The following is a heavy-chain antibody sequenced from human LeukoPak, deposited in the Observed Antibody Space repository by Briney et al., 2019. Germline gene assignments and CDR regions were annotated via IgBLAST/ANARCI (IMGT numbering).Heavy chain of an antibody. CDR3: ARHADCSGGSCYFPHLVY. Sequence: SVKVSCKASGGTFSSYAISWVRQAPGQGLEWMGGIIPIFGTANYAQKFQGRVTITADKSTSTAYMEPSSLRSEDTAVYYCARHADCSGGSCYFPHLVYWGQGTLVTVSS. CDR1: GGTFSSYA. D-gene: IGHD2-15*01. J-gene: IGHJ4*02. CDR2: IIPIFGTA. V-gene: IGHV1-69*06.